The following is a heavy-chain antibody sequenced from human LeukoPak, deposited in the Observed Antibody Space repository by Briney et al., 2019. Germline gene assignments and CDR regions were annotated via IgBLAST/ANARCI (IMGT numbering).Heavy chain of an antibody. J-gene: IGHJ2*01. V-gene: IGHV3-21*01. Sequence: PGGSLRLSCAASGFTFSSYSKNWVRQAPGKGLEWVSSISSSSNYTYNADSVKGRFTISRDNAKNSLYLQMNSLRAEDTAVYYCASSYWYFDLWGRGTLVTVSS. CDR3: ASSYWYFDL. CDR1: GFTFSSYS. CDR2: ISSSSNYT.